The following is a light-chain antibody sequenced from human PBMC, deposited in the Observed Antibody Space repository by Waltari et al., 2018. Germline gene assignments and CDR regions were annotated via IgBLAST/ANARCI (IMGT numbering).Light chain of an antibody. CDR3: QQGDNYPFT. CDR1: QGIGSY. CDR2: YTN. Sequence: DIQMSQSPSSLSASVGDRVTITCRASQGIGSYLHWYQQKAAKAPKHLIYYTNTLASGVPSRFSGSGSGTEFTLTISSLQPEDFATYYCQQGDNYPFTFGPGTKLDIK. J-gene: IGKJ3*01. V-gene: IGKV1-17*01.